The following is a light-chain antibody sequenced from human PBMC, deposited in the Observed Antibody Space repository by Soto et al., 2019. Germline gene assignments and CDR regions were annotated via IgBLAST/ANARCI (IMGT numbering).Light chain of an antibody. J-gene: IGLJ1*01. CDR3: AAWDDSLSGYV. Sequence: QSVLTQPPSASGTPGQRVTISCSGSSSNIGSNYVYWYQQLPGTAPKLLIYRNNQRPSGVPDRFSSSKSGTSASLAISGLRSEDEADYYCAAWDDSLSGYVFGTGTKVTVL. CDR2: RNN. CDR1: SSNIGSNY. V-gene: IGLV1-47*01.